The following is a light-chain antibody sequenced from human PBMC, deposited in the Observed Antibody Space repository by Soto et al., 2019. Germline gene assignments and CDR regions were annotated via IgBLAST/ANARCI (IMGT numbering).Light chain of an antibody. V-gene: IGLV4-60*03. Sequence: QSLLTQSSSASASLGSSVKLTCTLSSVHSTYIIAWHQQQPGKAPRYLMKLEGSGSYNRGSGVPDRFSGSSSGADRYLTISNLQSEDEADYYCETWDSNTWVFGGGTKLTVL. CDR2: LEGSGSY. CDR3: ETWDSNTWV. J-gene: IGLJ3*02. CDR1: SVHSTYI.